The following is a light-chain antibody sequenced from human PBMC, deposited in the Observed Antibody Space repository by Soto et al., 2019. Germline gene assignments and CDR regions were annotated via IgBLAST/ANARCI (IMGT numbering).Light chain of an antibody. CDR3: MQSLQTPRT. CDR1: QSLLHSNGYNY. Sequence: DIVMTQSPLSLPVTPGEPASISCRSSQSLLHSNGYNYLDWYLQKPGQSPQLLIYLGFNRPSGVPDRFSGSGSGTDFTLKISRVEADDVGGYYCMQSLQTPRTFGQGTKVEIK. CDR2: LGF. J-gene: IGKJ1*01. V-gene: IGKV2-28*01.